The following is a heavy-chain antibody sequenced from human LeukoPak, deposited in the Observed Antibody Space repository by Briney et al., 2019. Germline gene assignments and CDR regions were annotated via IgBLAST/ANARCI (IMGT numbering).Heavy chain of an antibody. CDR1: GDTFSSYA. CDR2: IIPIFGTA. V-gene: IGHV1-69*13. D-gene: IGHD3-22*01. CDR3: ARAPPSDSSVNHAFDI. Sequence: SVKVSCKASGDTFSSYAIIWVRQAPGQGLEWMGGIIPIFGTANYAQKFQGRVTITADESTSTAYMELSSLRSEDTAVYYCARAPPSDSSVNHAFDIWGQGTMVTVSS. J-gene: IGHJ3*02.